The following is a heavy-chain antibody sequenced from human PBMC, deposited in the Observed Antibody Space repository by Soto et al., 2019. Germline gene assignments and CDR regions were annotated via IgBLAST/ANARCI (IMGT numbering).Heavy chain of an antibody. V-gene: IGHV1-69*13. CDR2: IIPIFGTA. Sequence: SVKVSCKASGGTFSSYAISWVRQAPGQGLEWMGGIIPIFGTANYAQKFQGRVTITADESTSTAYMKLSSVTAADTAVYYCARRTGTTSPYFDDWGKGTLVTVSS. CDR1: GGTFSSYA. J-gene: IGHJ4*02. CDR3: ARRTGTTSPYFDD. D-gene: IGHD1-1*01.